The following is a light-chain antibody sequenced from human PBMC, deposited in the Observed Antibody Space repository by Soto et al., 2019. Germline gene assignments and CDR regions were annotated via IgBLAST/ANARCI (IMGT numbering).Light chain of an antibody. Sequence: EIVLTQSRATLSLSPGERATLSCRASQSVNSYLAWYQQKPGQAPRLLIYDASNRATGIPARYSASGSGTDFTLTITSLEPEDFAVYYCQQRSNWPPTWTFGQGTKVEI. CDR2: DAS. CDR1: QSVNSY. CDR3: QQRSNWPPTWT. V-gene: IGKV3-11*01. J-gene: IGKJ1*01.